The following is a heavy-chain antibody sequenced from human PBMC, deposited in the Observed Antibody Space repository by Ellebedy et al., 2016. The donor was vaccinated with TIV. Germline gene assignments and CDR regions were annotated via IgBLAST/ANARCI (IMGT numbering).Heavy chain of an antibody. CDR2: INPNTGAT. V-gene: IGHV1-2*02. D-gene: IGHD3-10*02. Sequence: AASVKVSCKTSGYTFAGYCIHWVRQATGQGLEWMGWINPNTGATKYAQKFQGRVTMTRATSISTTDTELSSLRSNDAAVYYCAKALSAYDYYVLDFWGQGTLLTVSS. CDR1: GYTFAGYC. CDR3: AKALSAYDYYVLDF. J-gene: IGHJ4*02.